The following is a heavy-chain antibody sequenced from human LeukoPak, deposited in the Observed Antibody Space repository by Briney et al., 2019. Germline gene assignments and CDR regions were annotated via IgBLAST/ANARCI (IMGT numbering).Heavy chain of an antibody. V-gene: IGHV3-15*01. CDR1: GFTFGKAW. Sequence: KSGGSLRLSCAASGFTTSGFTFGKAWMSWVRQAPGKGLEWVGRIKNKDQDKTTDYAAPVEGRFTISRDDSASTLHLQMNSLKAEDTAVYYCTTDDGPRSNYYFDYWGQGALVTVSS. D-gene: IGHD2/OR15-2a*01. CDR3: TTDDGPRSNYYFDY. J-gene: IGHJ4*02. CDR2: IKNKDQDKTT.